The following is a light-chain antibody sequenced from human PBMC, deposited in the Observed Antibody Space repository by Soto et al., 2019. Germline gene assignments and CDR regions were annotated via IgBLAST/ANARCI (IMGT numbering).Light chain of an antibody. Sequence: EIVLTQSPGTLSLSPGESATLSCRASQSVNNIYLAWYQQKPGQAPRLLIYGASNRAPAIPDRFVGSGSGTHFTLTISRLEPEDFAVYYCQQYETSPRTFGQGTK. V-gene: IGKV3-20*01. J-gene: IGKJ2*01. CDR3: QQYETSPRT. CDR2: GAS. CDR1: QSVNNIY.